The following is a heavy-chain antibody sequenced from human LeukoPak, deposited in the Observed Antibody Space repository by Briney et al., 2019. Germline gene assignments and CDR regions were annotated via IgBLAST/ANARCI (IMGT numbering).Heavy chain of an antibody. J-gene: IGHJ4*02. CDR2: ISPSGDNS. CDR3: AKGRSGGSNGGDS. D-gene: IGHD2-15*01. V-gene: IGHV3-23*01. Sequence: GGSLRLSCAASGFTFSSNAMSWVRQGPGKGLEWVSTISPSGDNSYYADSVKGRFTISRDSSKNTLYLQMNSLRGDDAAVYYCAKGRSGGSNGGDSWGQGTLVTVFS. CDR1: GFTFSSNA.